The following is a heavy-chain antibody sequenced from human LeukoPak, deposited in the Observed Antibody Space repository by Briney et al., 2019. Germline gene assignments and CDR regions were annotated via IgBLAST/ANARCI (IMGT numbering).Heavy chain of an antibody. V-gene: IGHV1-2*02. Sequence: ASVKVSCKASGYTFTDYYMHWVRQAPGQGPEWMGWINPNNGDTNYAKKFQGRVTMTRDTSINTANMELSRLRSDDSAVYYCARTRAPLNWRYMDVWGKGTTVTVSS. CDR2: INPNNGDT. CDR3: ARTRAPLNWRYMDV. CDR1: GYTFTDYY. J-gene: IGHJ6*03. D-gene: IGHD3-3*01.